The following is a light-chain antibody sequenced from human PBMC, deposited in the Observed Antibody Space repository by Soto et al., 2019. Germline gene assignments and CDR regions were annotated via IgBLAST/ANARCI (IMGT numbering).Light chain of an antibody. Sequence: EIGMTQSPATLSVSPGERATLSCRASQSVSDNLAWYQQKPGQAPRLLIYGASTRATGVPARFSGSGSGTDFTLTIGSLQSEDFAVYYCQQRYNWIFTFGPGTKLDIK. CDR2: GAS. V-gene: IGKV3-15*01. J-gene: IGKJ3*01. CDR3: QQRYNWIFT. CDR1: QSVSDN.